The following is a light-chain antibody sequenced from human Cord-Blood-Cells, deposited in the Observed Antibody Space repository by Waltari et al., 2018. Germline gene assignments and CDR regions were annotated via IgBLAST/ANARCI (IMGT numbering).Light chain of an antibody. V-gene: IGLV2-23*01. CDR3: CSYAGSSTVV. J-gene: IGLJ2*01. CDR2: EGS. CDR1: SSDVGSYNL. Sequence: QSALTQPASVSGSPGQSITISCTGTSSDVGSYNLVSLYQQHPGKAPKLRSYEGSKRPYGVSNRVSGSKSGNTASLTISGLQAEDEADYYCCSYAGSSTVVFGGGTKLTVL.